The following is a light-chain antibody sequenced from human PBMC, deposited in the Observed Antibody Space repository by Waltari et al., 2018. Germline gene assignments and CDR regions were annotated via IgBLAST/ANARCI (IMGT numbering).Light chain of an antibody. CDR1: QSVSDSR. Sequence: DIVLTQSPGTLSLSPGERATLPCRASQSVSDSRLAWYQQRPGQAPRLLIYGASNRATGIPDRFGGSGSATDFTLTISRLDPADFAVYYCLQYGGSPRTFGQGTKVEI. CDR2: GAS. V-gene: IGKV3-20*01. J-gene: IGKJ1*01. CDR3: LQYGGSPRT.